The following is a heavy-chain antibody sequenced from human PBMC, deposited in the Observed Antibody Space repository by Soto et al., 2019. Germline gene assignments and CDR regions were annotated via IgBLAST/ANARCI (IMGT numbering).Heavy chain of an antibody. CDR3: ARDLATAGYVYFYGLDV. CDR2: IVPILGVP. V-gene: IGHV1-69*08. D-gene: IGHD6-13*01. CDR1: GDTFTSST. J-gene: IGHJ6*02. Sequence: QVQLVQSGAEVKKPGSSVKVSCKTCGDTFTSSTLSWVRQAPGQGLEWMGRIVPILGVPNYAKKFQDRVTIFADKSTPTTYLELSSLRSEDTAVYYCARDLATAGYVYFYGLDVWGQGTTVTVSS.